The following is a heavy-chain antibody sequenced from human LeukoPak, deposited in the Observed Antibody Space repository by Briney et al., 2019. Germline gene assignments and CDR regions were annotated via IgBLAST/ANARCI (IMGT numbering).Heavy chain of an antibody. D-gene: IGHD3-10*01. CDR1: GFTFSSYS. J-gene: IGHJ6*03. CDR3: ARFGGNYYYYYYIDV. CDR2: ISSSSSTI. Sequence: GGSLRLSCAASGFTFSSYSMNWVRQAPGKGLEWVSYISSSSSTIYYADSVKGRFTISRDNAKNSLYLQMNSLRAEDTAVYYCARFGGNYYYYYYIDVWGKGTTVTVSS. V-gene: IGHV3-48*04.